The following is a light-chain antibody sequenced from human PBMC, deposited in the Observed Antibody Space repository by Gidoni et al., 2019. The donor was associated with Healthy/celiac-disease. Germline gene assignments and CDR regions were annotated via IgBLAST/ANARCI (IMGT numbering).Light chain of an antibody. J-gene: IGKJ2*01. CDR2: LGS. Sequence: IVMTQSPLSLPVTPGEPASISCRSSQSLLHSNVYNYLDWYLQKPGQSPQLLIYLGSNRASGVPDRFSGSGSGTDFTLKISRVEAEDVGVYYCMQDLQTPYTFGQGTKLEIK. CDR3: MQDLQTPYT. CDR1: QSLLHSNVYNY. V-gene: IGKV2-28*01.